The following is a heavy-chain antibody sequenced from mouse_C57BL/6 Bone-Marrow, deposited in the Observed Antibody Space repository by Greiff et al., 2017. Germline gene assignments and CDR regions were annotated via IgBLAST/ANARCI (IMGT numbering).Heavy chain of an antibody. J-gene: IGHJ1*03. D-gene: IGHD2-5*01. CDR1: RYTFTSYG. CDR3: ARGYYSNYDGYFDV. V-gene: IGHV1-81*01. CDR2: IYPRSGNT. Sequence: VKLVESGAELARPGASVKLSCKASRYTFTSYGISWVKQRTGQGLEWIGEIYPRSGNTYYNEKFKGKATLTADKSSSTAYMELRSLTSEDSAVYFCARGYYSNYDGYFDVWGTGTTVTVSS.